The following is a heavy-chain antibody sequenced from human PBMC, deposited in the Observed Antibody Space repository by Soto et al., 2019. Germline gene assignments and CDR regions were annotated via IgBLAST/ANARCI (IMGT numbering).Heavy chain of an antibody. J-gene: IGHJ4*02. CDR1: GYTFTNYY. CDR3: ARDLAAGDH. CDR2: INPTSGST. V-gene: IGHV1-46*01. D-gene: IGHD6-13*01. Sequence: QVQLVQSGAEVKKPGASVKVSCKASGYTFTNYYIHWVRQAPGQGLEWMGIINPTSGSTKYAQKFQGRVTLTSDTSTTTVYMELSGLRSEDTAVLYCARDLAAGDHWGQGTLVTVSS.